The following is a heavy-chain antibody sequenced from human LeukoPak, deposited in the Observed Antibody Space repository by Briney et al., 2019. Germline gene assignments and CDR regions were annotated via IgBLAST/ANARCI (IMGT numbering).Heavy chain of an antibody. D-gene: IGHD3-10*01. Sequence: PSETLSLTCTVPGGSISSSSYYWGWIRQPPGKGLEWIGSIYYSGSTYYNPSLKSRVTMSVDTSKNQFSLKLSSVTAADTAVYYCARPRPGGSGSYYLDYWGQGTLVTVSS. CDR3: ARPRPGGSGSYYLDY. CDR1: GGSISSSSYY. CDR2: IYYSGST. V-gene: IGHV4-39*07. J-gene: IGHJ4*02.